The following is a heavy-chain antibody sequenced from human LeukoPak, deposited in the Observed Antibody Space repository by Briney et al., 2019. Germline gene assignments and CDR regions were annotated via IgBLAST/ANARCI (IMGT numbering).Heavy chain of an antibody. Sequence: GGSLRLSCAASGFTFSRFSMNWVRQAPGKGLEWVSSITSSSSYVYYADSLKGRFTISRDNAKNSLYLQMNSLRADDTAVYYCAPGNRITTPTDTPGTYFDYWGQGTLVTVSS. D-gene: IGHD3-3*01. CDR2: ITSSSSYV. CDR1: GFTFSRFS. CDR3: APGNRITTPTDTPGTYFDY. V-gene: IGHV3-21*04. J-gene: IGHJ4*02.